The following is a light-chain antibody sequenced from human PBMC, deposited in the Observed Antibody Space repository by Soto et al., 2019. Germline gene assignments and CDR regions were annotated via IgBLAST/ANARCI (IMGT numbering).Light chain of an antibody. V-gene: IGLV2-14*01. CDR3: SSFTSSITDV. J-gene: IGLJ1*01. Sequence: QSVLTPPASVSGSPGQSITISCTGTSSDVGGYNSVSWYRQDPGKAPKLMIYDVTNRPSGVSNRVSGSKSGNTASLTISGLHAEDEADYYCSSFTSSITDVYGTGTKVTVL. CDR1: SSDVGGYNS. CDR2: DVT.